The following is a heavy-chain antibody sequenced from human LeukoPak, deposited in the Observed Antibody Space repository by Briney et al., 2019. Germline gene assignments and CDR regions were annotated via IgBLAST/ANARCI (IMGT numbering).Heavy chain of an antibody. CDR3: ARDNIAAAGYYIDV. Sequence: ASVTASFTASVSTFTAYYMHWVRQAPGQGRERMGWINPNSGGTNYAQKFQGRVTMTRDTSISTAYMELSRLTSDDTAVYYCARDNIAAAGYYIDVWGKGTTVTVSS. V-gene: IGHV1-2*02. CDR1: VSTFTAYY. D-gene: IGHD6-13*01. J-gene: IGHJ6*03. CDR2: INPNSGGT.